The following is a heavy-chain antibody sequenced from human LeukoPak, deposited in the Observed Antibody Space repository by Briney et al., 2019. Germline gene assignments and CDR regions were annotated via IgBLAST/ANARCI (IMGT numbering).Heavy chain of an antibody. V-gene: IGHV3-48*01. CDR3: VRNRWELLDY. CDR2: ISTSSNTI. CDR1: GFIFSHYN. J-gene: IGHJ4*02. Sequence: GGSLRLSCAASGFIFSHYNMNWVRQAPGKGLEWVSYISTSSNTIYYVDSVKGRFTISRDNAKNSLYLQMNSLRAEDTAVYYCVRNRWELLDYWGQGTLVTVSS. D-gene: IGHD1-26*01.